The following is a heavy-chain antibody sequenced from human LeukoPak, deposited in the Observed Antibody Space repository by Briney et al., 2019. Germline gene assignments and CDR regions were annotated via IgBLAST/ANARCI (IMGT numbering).Heavy chain of an antibody. CDR3: AKLRAARPGY. Sequence: PGGSLRLSCAASGFTFSIYGMNWVRQAPGKGLEWVSGISDRGAITDYADSVKGRFTISRDNSKNTLYLQMHSLLREDTAIYYCAKLRAARPGYWGQGTLVTVSS. CDR1: GFTFSIYG. J-gene: IGHJ4*02. V-gene: IGHV3-23*01. D-gene: IGHD6-6*01. CDR2: ISDRGAIT.